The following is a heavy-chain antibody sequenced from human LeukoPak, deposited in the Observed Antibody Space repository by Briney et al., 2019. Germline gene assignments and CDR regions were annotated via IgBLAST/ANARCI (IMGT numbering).Heavy chain of an antibody. CDR1: GYTFTSYD. D-gene: IGHD1-26*01. CDR3: ARVQSGSYHRA. J-gene: IGHJ5*02. Sequence: SVKVSCKASGYTFTSYDINWVRQATGQGLEWMGRIIPILGIANYAQKFQGRVTITADKSTSTAYMELSSLRSEDTAVYYCARVQSGSYHRAWGQGTLVTVSS. CDR2: IIPILGIA. V-gene: IGHV1-69*04.